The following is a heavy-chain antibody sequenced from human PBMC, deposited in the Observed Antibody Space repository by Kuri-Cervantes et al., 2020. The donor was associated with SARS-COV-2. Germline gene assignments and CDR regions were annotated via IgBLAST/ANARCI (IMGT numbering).Heavy chain of an antibody. J-gene: IGHJ6*02. CDR2: ISYDGSNK. Sequence: GGSLRLSCAASGFTFSSYAMHWVRQAPGKGLEWVAVISYDGSNKYYADSVKGRFTISRDNSKNTLYLQMKSLRAEDTAVYYCARDLGVVVPAIDYGMDVWGQGTTVTVSS. D-gene: IGHD2-2*01. CDR3: ARDLGVVVPAIDYGMDV. CDR1: GFTFSSYA. V-gene: IGHV3-30-3*01.